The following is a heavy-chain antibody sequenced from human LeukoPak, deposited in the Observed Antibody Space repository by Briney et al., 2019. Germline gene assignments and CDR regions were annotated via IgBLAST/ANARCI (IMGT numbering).Heavy chain of an antibody. D-gene: IGHD3-3*01. CDR2: ISSSIGTT. CDR1: GFTFSSYS. V-gene: IGHV3-48*01. CDR3: ARGQRAHVEWSNYMDV. J-gene: IGHJ6*03. Sequence: GGSLRLSCAASGFTFSSYSMNWVRQAPGKGLEWLSYISSSIGTTYYADSLKGRFTISRDNAKNSLYLQMNSLRAEDTAVYYCARGQRAHVEWSNYMDVWGKGTTVIVSS.